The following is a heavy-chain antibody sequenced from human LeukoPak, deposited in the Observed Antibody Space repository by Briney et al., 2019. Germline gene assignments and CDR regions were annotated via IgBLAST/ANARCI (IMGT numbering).Heavy chain of an antibody. CDR3: VRDGARYSSGWFYDY. J-gene: IGHJ4*02. V-gene: IGHV3-23*01. D-gene: IGHD6-19*01. CDR2: VSHNGANT. CDR1: GFTFASYA. Sequence: GGSLRLPCAASGFTFASYAMSWVRQAPGKGLEWVSVVSHNGANTYYADSVKGRFTISRDNSRDTLYLQMSSLGAEDTAVYYCVRDGARYSSGWFYDYWGQGTLVTISS.